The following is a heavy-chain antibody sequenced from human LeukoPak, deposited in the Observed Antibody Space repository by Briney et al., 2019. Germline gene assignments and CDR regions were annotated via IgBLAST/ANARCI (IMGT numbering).Heavy chain of an antibody. CDR2: INESGST. J-gene: IGHJ4*02. CDR3: ARSLFDY. Sequence: SETLSLTCAVYGGSFSYYYWGWIRQPPGKGLEWIGEINESGSTNYNPSLKSRVTISLDTSKNQFSLKLSSVTAADTAVYYCARSLFDYGGQGILVTVSS. V-gene: IGHV4-34*01. CDR1: GGSFSYYY.